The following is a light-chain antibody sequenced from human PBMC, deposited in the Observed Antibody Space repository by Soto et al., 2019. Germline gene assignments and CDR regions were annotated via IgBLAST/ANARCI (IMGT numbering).Light chain of an antibody. CDR3: QQLNSYPLT. Sequence: DIQLTQSPSFLSASVGDRVTITCRANQGISSYLAWYQQKPGKAPKLLIYAASTLQSGVPSRFSGSGSGTEFTLTISSLQPEDFATYYGQQLNSYPLTFGGGTKVEIK. V-gene: IGKV1-9*01. CDR2: AAS. CDR1: QGISSY. J-gene: IGKJ4*01.